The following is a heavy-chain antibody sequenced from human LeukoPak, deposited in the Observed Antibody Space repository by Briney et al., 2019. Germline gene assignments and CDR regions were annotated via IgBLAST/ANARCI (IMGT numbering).Heavy chain of an antibody. Sequence: PSETLSFTCTVSGAFIASSPYGTSYYWGWIRQPPGKGLDWIGSMCYGGNSYFNPSLKSRVTISVDTSKNQFSLKLSSVTAADTAVYYCASLPKYGNALKAFDIWGQGTMVTVSS. J-gene: IGHJ3*02. D-gene: IGHD6-6*01. V-gene: IGHV4-39*01. CDR3: ASLPKYGNALKAFDI. CDR1: GAFIASSPYGTSYY. CDR2: MCYGGNS.